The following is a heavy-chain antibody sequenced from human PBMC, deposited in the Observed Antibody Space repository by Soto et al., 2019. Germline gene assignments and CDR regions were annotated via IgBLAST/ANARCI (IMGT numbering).Heavy chain of an antibody. V-gene: IGHV3-74*01. CDR3: ATLGRQQAF. D-gene: IGHD1-26*01. CDR1: AFTFNTW. Sequence: PGGSLRLSCAPSAFTFNTWMPWVRQAPGEGLVWVSSIDSDGSITSYADSVKGRFTISRDNATNTLYLHMNSLRAAATPVYSFATLGRQQAFWGQGTMVTVSS. CDR2: IDSDGSIT. J-gene: IGHJ3*01.